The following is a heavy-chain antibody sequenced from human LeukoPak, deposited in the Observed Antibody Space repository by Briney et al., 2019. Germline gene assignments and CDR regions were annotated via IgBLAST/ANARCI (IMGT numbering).Heavy chain of an antibody. D-gene: IGHD6-13*01. V-gene: IGHV1-69*13. J-gene: IGHJ5*02. CDR2: IIPIFGTA. CDR3: ASVPGIAAAEGRNWFDP. Sequence: SVKVSFKASGYTFTSYGNSWGRQAPGQGLELMGGIIPIFGTANYAQKFQGRVTITADASTSTAYMERRSLRSEETAVYYCASVPGIAAAEGRNWFDPWGQGTLVTVSS. CDR1: GYTFTSYG.